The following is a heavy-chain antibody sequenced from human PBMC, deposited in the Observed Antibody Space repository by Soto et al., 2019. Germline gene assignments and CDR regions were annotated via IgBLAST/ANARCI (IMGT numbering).Heavy chain of an antibody. D-gene: IGHD1-26*01. CDR2: IKGKNEGGTT. V-gene: IGHV3-15*01. CDR1: GFTFSNAW. CDR3: TTDLRWELQPIDN. Sequence: EVQLVESGGGLVKPGGSLRLSCAASGFTFSNAWMSWVRQAPGKGLEWVGRIKGKNEGGTTEYAAPVKGRFTISRDDSKNTLYLQMDSLQTEDTAVYYCTTDLRWELQPIDNWGQGTLVTVSS. J-gene: IGHJ4*02.